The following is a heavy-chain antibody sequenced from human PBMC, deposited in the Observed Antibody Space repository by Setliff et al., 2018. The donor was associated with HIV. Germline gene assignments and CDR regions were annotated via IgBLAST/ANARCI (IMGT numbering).Heavy chain of an antibody. CDR1: GGSISSHC. CDR2: IYSSGSI. D-gene: IGHD6-19*01. CDR3: ARLSSGWYNWFDP. V-gene: IGHV4-59*11. Sequence: ETLSLTCTVSGGSISSHCWSWIRQSPGKALEWIGYIYSSGSIIYNPSLKSRGSISADTSKNQLSLKVNSVTVADTAVYYCARLSSGWYNWFDPWGQGTLVTVSS. J-gene: IGHJ5*02.